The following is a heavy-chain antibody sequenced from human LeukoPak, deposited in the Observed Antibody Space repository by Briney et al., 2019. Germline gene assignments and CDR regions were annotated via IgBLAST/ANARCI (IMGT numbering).Heavy chain of an antibody. V-gene: IGHV4-4*07. D-gene: IGHD6-13*01. J-gene: IGHJ4*01. CDR1: GGFISHYY. CDR3: ARVGLSAANNPSHFDY. CDR2: IYASGSI. Sequence: PSETLSLTCSVSGGFISHYYWTWIRQPAGKGLEWIGRIYASGSINYNPSLQSRISMSVDASKNQFSLRLSSVSAADTAMYYCARVGLSAANNPSHFDYWGHGTQVIVSS.